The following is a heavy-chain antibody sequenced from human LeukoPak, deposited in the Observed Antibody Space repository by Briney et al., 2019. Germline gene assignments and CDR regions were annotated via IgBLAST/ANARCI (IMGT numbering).Heavy chain of an antibody. CDR3: AKEVRPNDY. Sequence: PGGSLRLSCAASGFTFSNSAMTWDRQAPGKGLEWVSSITISGDKTFYADSVKGRFTISRDNSKNTLYLQISSLRVEDTAVYYCAKEVRPNDYWGQGTLVTVSS. J-gene: IGHJ4*02. D-gene: IGHD2-2*01. CDR2: ITISGDKT. CDR1: GFTFSNSA. V-gene: IGHV3-23*01.